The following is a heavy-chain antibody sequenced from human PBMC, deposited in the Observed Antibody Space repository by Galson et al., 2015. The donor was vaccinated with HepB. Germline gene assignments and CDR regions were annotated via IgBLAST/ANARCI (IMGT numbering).Heavy chain of an antibody. CDR1: GYTLTELS. Sequence: SVKVSCKVSGYTLTELSIHWVRQAPGKGLEWMGGFDPEDGEIIYAQKFQGRVTMTEDTSTDTAYMELSSLRSEDTAVYYCATDVFCSSTSCPTDFYYAMDVWGQGTTVTVSS. J-gene: IGHJ6*02. V-gene: IGHV1-24*01. D-gene: IGHD2-2*01. CDR3: ATDVFCSSTSCPTDFYYAMDV. CDR2: FDPEDGEI.